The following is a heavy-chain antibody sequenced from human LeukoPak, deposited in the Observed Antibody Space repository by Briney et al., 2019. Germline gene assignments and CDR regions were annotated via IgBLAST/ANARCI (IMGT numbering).Heavy chain of an antibody. D-gene: IGHD3-22*01. CDR1: GGSISSGGYY. CDR3: AKYDSSAYYPDGNAFDI. V-gene: IGHV4-31*03. J-gene: IGHJ3*02. CDR2: ISYSGST. Sequence: SETLSLTCTVSGGSISSGGYYWSWIRQHPGKGLEWIGYISYSGSTYYDPSLKSRVAISVDTSKNQFSLKLSSVTAADTAVYYCAKYDSSAYYPDGNAFDIWGQGTMVTVSS.